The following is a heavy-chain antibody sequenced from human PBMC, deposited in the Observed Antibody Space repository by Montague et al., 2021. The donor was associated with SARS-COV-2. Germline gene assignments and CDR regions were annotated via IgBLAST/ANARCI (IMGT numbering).Heavy chain of an antibody. V-gene: IGHV4-39*07. J-gene: IGHJ6*04. D-gene: IGHD1-20*01. CDR2: IYYSGSN. Sequence: SETLSLTCTVCGGSISSGRYHWSGIAHPPGKGLDWIGSIYYSGSNNYNPSLKSRVTISVATSKNQFSLKLSSVTAAATAVYYCARDQGYNWNYYYYNGMDVWGKGTKVTVSA. CDR3: ARDQGYNWNYYYYNGMDV. CDR1: GGSISSGRYH.